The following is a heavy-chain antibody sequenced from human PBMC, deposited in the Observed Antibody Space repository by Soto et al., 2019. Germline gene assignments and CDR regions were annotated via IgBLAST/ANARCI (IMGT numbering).Heavy chain of an antibody. CDR2: IRSKANSYAT. D-gene: IGHD1-26*01. CDR3: TVVGASTDGFHY. V-gene: IGHV3-73*02. CDR1: GFTFNVSA. Sequence: DVQLVQSGGGLVQPGGSRSLSCVGSGFTFNVSAIHWVRQAPGKGLEWISRIRSKANSYATAYSESVKGRYIVSRDDSKNTAYLQMTTLRPEDTAVYYCTVVGASTDGFHYWGQGTLVTVSS. J-gene: IGHJ4*02.